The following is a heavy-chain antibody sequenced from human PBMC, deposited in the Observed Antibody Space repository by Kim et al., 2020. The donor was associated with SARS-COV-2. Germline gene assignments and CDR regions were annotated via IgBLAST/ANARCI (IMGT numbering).Heavy chain of an antibody. CDR3: AREGSSADHDAFDI. V-gene: IGHV3-13*01. J-gene: IGHJ3*02. D-gene: IGHD6-6*01. Sequence: PGSVKGRFTISRENAKNSLYLQMNSLRAGDTAVYYCAREGSSADHDAFDIWGQGTMVTVSS.